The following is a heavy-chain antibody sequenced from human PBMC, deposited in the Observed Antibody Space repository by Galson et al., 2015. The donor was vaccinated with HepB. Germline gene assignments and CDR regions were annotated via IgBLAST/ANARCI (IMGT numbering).Heavy chain of an antibody. CDR1: GYTFTDYY. D-gene: IGHD4-23*01. CDR2: INPNSGGT. V-gene: IGHV1-2*04. CDR3: ASGARSIDYGGDDNYFDY. J-gene: IGHJ4*02. Sequence: SVKVSCKASGYTFTDYYMHWVRQAPGQGLEWMGWINPNSGGTNYAQKFQGWVSMTRDTSISTAYMELSRLRSDDTAVYYCASGARSIDYGGDDNYFDYWGQGTLVTVSS.